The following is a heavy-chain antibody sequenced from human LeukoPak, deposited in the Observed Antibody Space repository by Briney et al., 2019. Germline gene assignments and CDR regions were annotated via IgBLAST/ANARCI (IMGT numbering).Heavy chain of an antibody. CDR1: GFAFNTYS. J-gene: IGHJ4*02. V-gene: IGHV3-21*03. CDR3: ARDFYDGFALDY. D-gene: IGHD2/OR15-2a*01. CDR2: IFSSSTYI. Sequence: PGESLRLSCAASGFAFNTYSMNWVRQAPGKVLEWVSFIFSSSTYIYYTDSVKGRFTISRDNARNSLYLQMDNLRAEDTGVYYCARDFYDGFALDYWGQGTLVTVSS.